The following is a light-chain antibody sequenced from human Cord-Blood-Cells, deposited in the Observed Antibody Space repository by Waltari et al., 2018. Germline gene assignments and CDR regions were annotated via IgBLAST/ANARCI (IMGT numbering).Light chain of an antibody. V-gene: IGLV2-11*01. CDR1: SSDVGGYNY. Sequence: SALTQPRSLSGSPGQSVTTPCTGTSSDVGGYNYVSWYQQHPGKAPKLMIYDGSKRPSGVPDRFSGSKSGNTASLTISGLQAEDEADYYCCSYAGSYTWVFGGGTKLTVL. CDR3: CSYAGSYTWV. CDR2: DGS. J-gene: IGLJ3*02.